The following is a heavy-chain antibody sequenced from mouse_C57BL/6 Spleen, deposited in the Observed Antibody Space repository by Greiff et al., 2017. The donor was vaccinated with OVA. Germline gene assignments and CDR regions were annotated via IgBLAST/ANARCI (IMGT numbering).Heavy chain of an antibody. J-gene: IGHJ4*01. V-gene: IGHV1-4*01. CDR1: GYTFTSYT. Sequence: VQLQQSGAELARPGASVKMSCKASGYTFTSYTMHWVKQRPGQGLEWIGYINPSSGYTKSNQTFKDKATLTADKSSSTAYMQLSSLTSEDSAVYYCATKRSSYAMDYWGQGTSVTVSS. CDR3: ATKRSSYAMDY. CDR2: INPSSGYT.